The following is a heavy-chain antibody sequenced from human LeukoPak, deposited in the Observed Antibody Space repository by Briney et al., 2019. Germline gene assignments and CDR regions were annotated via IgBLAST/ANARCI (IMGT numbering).Heavy chain of an antibody. Sequence: ASVKVSCKASGYTFTGYYMHWVRQAPGQGLEWMGWINHNSGGTNYAQKFQGRVTMTRDTSISTAYMELSRLRSDDTAVYYCARLTEGSSGDYWGQGTLVTVSS. D-gene: IGHD6-6*01. CDR2: INHNSGGT. V-gene: IGHV1-2*02. J-gene: IGHJ4*02. CDR3: ARLTEGSSGDY. CDR1: GYTFTGYY.